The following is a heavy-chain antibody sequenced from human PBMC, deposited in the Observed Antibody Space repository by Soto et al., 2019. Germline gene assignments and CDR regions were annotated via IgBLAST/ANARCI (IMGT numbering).Heavy chain of an antibody. Sequence: QVQLQESGPGLVRPSQTLSLTCTVSGGSISFEHYHWTWIRQPAGKGREWIGDIHYSGSGYYNPSLQSRVSMSVDTSKNLFCLKLSSVTAADTAVYFCVREDDGGHRDYYGLAVWGQGTTVTVSS. D-gene: IGHD4-17*01. CDR2: IHYSGSG. V-gene: IGHV4-30-4*01. CDR1: GGSISFEHYH. J-gene: IGHJ6*01. CDR3: VREDDGGHRDYYGLAV.